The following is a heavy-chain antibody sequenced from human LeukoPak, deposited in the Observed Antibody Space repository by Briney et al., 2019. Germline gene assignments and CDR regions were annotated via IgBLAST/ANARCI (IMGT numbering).Heavy chain of an antibody. CDR2: ISGSGGST. CDR3: AKDQQDILTGYIDY. CDR1: GFTFSSYA. J-gene: IGHJ4*02. V-gene: IGHV3-23*01. Sequence: GGFLRLSCAASGFTFSSYAMSWVHQAPGKGLEWVSAISGSGGSTYYADSVKGRFTISRDNAKNTLYLQMNSLRAEDTAVYYCAKDQQDILTGYIDYWGQGTLVTVSS. D-gene: IGHD3-9*01.